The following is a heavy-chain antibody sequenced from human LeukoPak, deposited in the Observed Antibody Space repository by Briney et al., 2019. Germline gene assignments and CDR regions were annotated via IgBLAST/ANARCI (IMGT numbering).Heavy chain of an antibody. D-gene: IGHD3-22*01. J-gene: IGHJ4*02. CDR3: ARDPWYDSSGYYTIGYFDY. V-gene: IGHV3-30*04. CDR2: ISYDGSNK. Sequence: PGGSLRLSCAASGFTFSSYAMHWVRQAPGKGLEWVAVISYDGSNKYYADPVKGRFTISRDNSKNTLYLQMNSLRAEDTAVYYCARDPWYDSSGYYTIGYFDYWGQGTLVTVSS. CDR1: GFTFSSYA.